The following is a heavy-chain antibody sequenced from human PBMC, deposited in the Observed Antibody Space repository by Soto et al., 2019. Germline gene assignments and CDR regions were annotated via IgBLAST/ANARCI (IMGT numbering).Heavy chain of an antibody. CDR2: MNPNSGNT. D-gene: IGHD2-15*01. V-gene: IGHV1-8*01. CDR1: GYTFTSYD. J-gene: IGHJ6*02. CDR3: ARGRKDDLYEITVVNQYYYYYGMDV. Sequence: ASVKVSCKASGYTFTSYDINWVRQATGQGLEWMGWMNPNSGNTGYAQKFQGRVTMTRNTSISTAYMELSSLRSEDTAVYYCARGRKDDLYEITVVNQYYYYYGMDVWGQGTTVTVSS.